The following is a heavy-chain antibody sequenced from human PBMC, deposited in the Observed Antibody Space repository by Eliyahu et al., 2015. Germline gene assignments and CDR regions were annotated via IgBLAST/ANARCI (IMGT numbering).Heavy chain of an antibody. CDR3: AKATNVVVTAYFDY. D-gene: IGHD2-21*02. V-gene: IGHV3-23*04. CDR2: SSVSGGGR. Sequence: EVQLVESGGGLVQPGGSLRLSCAASGFTFSSYAHELGPPGPGEGVGLVVASSVSGGGRYYADSVKGRFTISRDNSKNTLYLQMNSLRAEDTAVYYCAKATNVVVTAYFDYWGQGTLVTVSS. CDR1: GFTFSSYA. J-gene: IGHJ4*02.